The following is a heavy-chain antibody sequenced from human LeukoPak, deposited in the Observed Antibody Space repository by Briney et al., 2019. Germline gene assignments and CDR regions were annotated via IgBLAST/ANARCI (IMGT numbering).Heavy chain of an antibody. CDR3: ARDSPPRPITMVRGVMLGAFDI. Sequence: ASVKVSCKASGGTFSSYAISWVRQAPGQGLEWRGGIIPIFGTANYAQKFQGRVTITADESTSTAYMELSSLRSEDTAVYYCARDSPPRPITMVRGVMLGAFDIWGQGTMVTVSS. CDR1: GGTFSSYA. CDR2: IIPIFGTA. J-gene: IGHJ3*02. D-gene: IGHD3-10*01. V-gene: IGHV1-69*13.